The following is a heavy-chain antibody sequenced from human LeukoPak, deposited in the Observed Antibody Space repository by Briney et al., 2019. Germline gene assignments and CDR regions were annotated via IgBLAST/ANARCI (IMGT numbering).Heavy chain of an antibody. CDR3: ARVITTSGWPHGMAV. Sequence: GSLRLSCAASAFTFSSYAMNWVRQAPGKGLEWIAYIYYTGSTNYNPSLKSRVTISVDTSKNQFSLNRSSVTAADTAVYYCARVITTSGWPHGMAVWGQGTTVTVSS. D-gene: IGHD6-19*01. V-gene: IGHV4-59*01. J-gene: IGHJ6*02. CDR2: IYYTGST. CDR1: AFTFSSYA.